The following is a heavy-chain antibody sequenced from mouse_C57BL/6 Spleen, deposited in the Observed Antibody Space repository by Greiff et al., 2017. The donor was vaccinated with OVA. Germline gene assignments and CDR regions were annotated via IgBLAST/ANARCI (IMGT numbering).Heavy chain of an antibody. J-gene: IGHJ2*01. CDR3: ARDYGSSYYFDY. CDR1: GYTFTSYW. D-gene: IGHD1-1*01. V-gene: IGHV1-53*01. CDR2: INPSDGGT. Sequence: QVQLQQPGTELVKPGASVKLSCKASGYTFTSYWMHWVKQRPGQGLEWIGNINPSDGGTNYNEKFKSKATLTVDKSSSTAYMQLSSLTSEDAAVYYCARDYGSSYYFDYWGQGTTLTVSS.